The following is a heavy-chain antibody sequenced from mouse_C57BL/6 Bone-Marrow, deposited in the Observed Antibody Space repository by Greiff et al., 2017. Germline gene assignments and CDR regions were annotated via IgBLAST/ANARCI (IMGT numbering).Heavy chain of an antibody. J-gene: IGHJ3*01. V-gene: IGHV5-4*01. CDR1: GFTFSSYA. Sequence: EVMLVESGGGLVKPGGSLKLSCAASGFTFSSYAMSWVRQTPEKRLEWVATISDGGSYTYYPDNVKGRFTISRDNAKNNLYLQMSHLKSEDTAMYYCARDGDGNYGFAYWGQGTLVTVSA. D-gene: IGHD2-1*01. CDR2: ISDGGSYT. CDR3: ARDGDGNYGFAY.